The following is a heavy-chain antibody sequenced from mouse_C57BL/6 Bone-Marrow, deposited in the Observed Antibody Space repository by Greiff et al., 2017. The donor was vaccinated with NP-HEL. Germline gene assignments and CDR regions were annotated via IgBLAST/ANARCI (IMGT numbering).Heavy chain of an antibody. Sequence: LQQPGAELVKPGASVKLSCKASGYTFTSYWMQWVKQRPGQGLEWIGEIDPSDSDTNCNQKFKGKATLTVDTSSSTAYMHLSSLTSEDSAVYYCAVVATGAIDYWGQGPSVTVSS. J-gene: IGHJ4*01. D-gene: IGHD1-1*01. CDR2: IDPSDSDT. V-gene: IGHV1-50*01. CDR1: GYTFTSYW. CDR3: AVVATGAIDY.